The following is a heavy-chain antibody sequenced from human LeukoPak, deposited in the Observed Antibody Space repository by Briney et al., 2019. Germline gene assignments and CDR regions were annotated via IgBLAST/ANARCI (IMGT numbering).Heavy chain of an antibody. J-gene: IGHJ5*02. CDR2: IYASGST. Sequence: SETLSLTCTVSGGSISSYYWSWIRQPAGKGLEWIGRIYASGSTNYNPSLKSRVTMSVDTSKNQLSLKLTSVTAADTAVYYCARVTDPRYNYSDPWGQGTLVTVSS. CDR1: GGSISSYY. CDR3: ARVTDPRYNYSDP. V-gene: IGHV4-4*07. D-gene: IGHD2-21*02.